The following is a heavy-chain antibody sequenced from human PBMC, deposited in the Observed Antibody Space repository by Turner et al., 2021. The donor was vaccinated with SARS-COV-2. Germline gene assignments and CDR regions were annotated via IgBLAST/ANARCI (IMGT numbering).Heavy chain of an antibody. J-gene: IGHJ4*02. CDR1: GFTFSNYA. CDR2: IYSGGSQ. Sequence: EVQLLESGGGLVQPGGSLRLSCAASGFTFSNYAMSWVRQAPGKGLEWVTVIYSGGSQYYEDSVKGRFTISRDNSKNTLYLQMNSLRAEDTAVYYCARQLWLRGGFDYWGQGTLVTVSS. V-gene: IGHV3-66*04. D-gene: IGHD5-18*01. CDR3: ARQLWLRGGFDY.